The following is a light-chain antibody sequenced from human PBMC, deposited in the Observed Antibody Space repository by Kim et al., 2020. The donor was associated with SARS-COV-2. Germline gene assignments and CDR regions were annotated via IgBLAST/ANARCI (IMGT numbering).Light chain of an antibody. CDR1: QGISKD. CDR2: AAS. Sequence: SASVGDRVTITCRASQGISKDLAWYQQKPGNAPKLLIFAASALQSGAPTRFSGSGSGTDFTLTISSLQPEDVATYYCQKYNGAPWTFGQGTKLEI. J-gene: IGKJ1*01. CDR3: QKYNGAPWT. V-gene: IGKV1-27*01.